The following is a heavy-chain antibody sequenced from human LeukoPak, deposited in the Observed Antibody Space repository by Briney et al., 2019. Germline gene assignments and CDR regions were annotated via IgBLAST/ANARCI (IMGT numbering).Heavy chain of an antibody. Sequence: GGSLRLSCAASGFTFNSYCMHWIRRAPGKGLEWVAFIRHDGTNKYYADSVKGRFTISRDNSKNTLFLQMSSLRVEDTAVYYCGRDVSDTVVVITHNFDFWGQGTLVTVSS. CDR3: GRDVSDTVVVITHNFDF. J-gene: IGHJ4*02. V-gene: IGHV3-30*02. CDR1: GFTFNSYC. CDR2: IRHDGTNK. D-gene: IGHD3-22*01.